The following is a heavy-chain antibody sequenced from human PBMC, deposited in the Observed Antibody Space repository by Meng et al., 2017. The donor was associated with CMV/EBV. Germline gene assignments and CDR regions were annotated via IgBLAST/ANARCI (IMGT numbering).Heavy chain of an antibody. CDR3: AKRIVPAAILSVYYYYGMDV. CDR1: GFTFSSYA. V-gene: IGHV3-23*01. Sequence: GESLKISCAASGFTFSSYAMSWVRQAPGKGPEWVSAISGSGGSTYYADSVKGRFTISRDNSKNTLYLQMNSLRAEDTAVYYCAKRIVPAAILSVYYYYGMDVWGQGTTVTVSS. J-gene: IGHJ6*02. CDR2: ISGSGGST. D-gene: IGHD2-2*02.